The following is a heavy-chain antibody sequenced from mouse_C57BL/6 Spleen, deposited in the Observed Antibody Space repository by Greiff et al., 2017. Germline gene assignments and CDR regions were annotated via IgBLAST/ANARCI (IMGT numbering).Heavy chain of an antibody. J-gene: IGHJ2*01. CDR3: AWAGTRDY. Sequence: VKLQQPGAELVKPGASVKLSCKASGYTFTSYWMQWVKQRPGQGLEWIGEIDPSDSYTNYNQKFKGKATLTVDTSSSTAYMQLSSLTSEDSAVYYCAWAGTRDYWGQGTTLTVSS. CDR1: GYTFTSYW. D-gene: IGHD3-3*01. V-gene: IGHV1-50*01. CDR2: IDPSDSYT.